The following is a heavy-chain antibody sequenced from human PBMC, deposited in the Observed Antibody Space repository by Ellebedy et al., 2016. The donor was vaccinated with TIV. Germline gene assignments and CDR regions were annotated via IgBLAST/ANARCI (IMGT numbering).Heavy chain of an antibody. CDR3: ASYPLELGGSYLEGWRRYDY. Sequence: AASVKVSCKVSGYTLTELSMHWARQAPGQGLEWMGGFDPADGETIYAQKFQGRVTMTEDTSTDTAYMELSSLRSEDTAVYYCASYPLELGGSYLEGWRRYDYWGQGTLVTVSS. CDR1: GYTLTELS. V-gene: IGHV1-24*01. D-gene: IGHD1-26*01. J-gene: IGHJ4*02. CDR2: FDPADGET.